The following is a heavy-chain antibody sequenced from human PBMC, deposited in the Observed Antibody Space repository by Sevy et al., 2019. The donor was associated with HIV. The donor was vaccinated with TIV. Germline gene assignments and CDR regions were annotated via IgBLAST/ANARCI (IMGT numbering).Heavy chain of an antibody. V-gene: IGHV4-61*01. CDR2: IYYSGST. CDR3: ARRFGVSWEWELRAWYYYYYMDV. Sequence: SESLSLTCTVSGGSVSSGSYYWSWIRQPPGKGLEWIGYIYYSGSTNYNPSLKSRVTISVDTSKNQFSLKLSSVTAADTAVYYCARRFGVSWEWELRAWYYYYYMDVWGKGTTVTVSS. J-gene: IGHJ6*03. D-gene: IGHD1-26*01. CDR1: GGSVSSGSYY.